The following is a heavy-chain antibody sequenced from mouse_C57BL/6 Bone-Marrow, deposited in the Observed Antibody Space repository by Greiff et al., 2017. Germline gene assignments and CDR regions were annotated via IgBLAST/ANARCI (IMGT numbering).Heavy chain of an antibody. CDR3: AGGFYYGSNYYAMDY. CDR1: GFNIKDYY. J-gene: IGHJ4*01. Sequence: VQLQQPGAELVKPGASVKLSCTASGFNIKDYYMHWVKQRTEQGLEWIGRIDPEDGETKYAPKFQGKATITADTSSNTAYMRLSSLTSEDTAVYYCAGGFYYGSNYYAMDYWGQGTSVTVSS. V-gene: IGHV14-2*01. D-gene: IGHD1-1*01. CDR2: IDPEDGET.